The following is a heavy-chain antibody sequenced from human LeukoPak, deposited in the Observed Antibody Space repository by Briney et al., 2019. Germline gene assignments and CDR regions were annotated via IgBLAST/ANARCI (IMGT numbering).Heavy chain of an antibody. Sequence: PGGSLRLSCAASGFTFSNYWMSWVRQVPGKGLEWVANIKQDGSQKYYVDSMKGRFTISRDNPKNSLYLQMNSLRAEDTAVYYCARGHYYDSSGYDYWGQGTLVTVSS. CDR2: IKQDGSQK. CDR1: GFTFSNYW. D-gene: IGHD3-22*01. J-gene: IGHJ4*02. CDR3: ARGHYYDSSGYDY. V-gene: IGHV3-7*01.